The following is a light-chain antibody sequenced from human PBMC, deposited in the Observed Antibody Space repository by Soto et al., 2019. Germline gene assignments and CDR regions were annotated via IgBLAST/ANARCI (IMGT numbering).Light chain of an antibody. J-gene: IGLJ2*01. CDR1: SSNIGSYF. V-gene: IGLV1-47*01. Sequence: QSVLTQPPSASGTSGQRVTISCSGSSSNIGSYFVYWYQQLPGTAPKLLIYRNNQRPSGVPDRFSGSKSGTSASLAISGLRSEDEADYYCAAWDGNLSGPVFCGGTKLTVL. CDR3: AAWDGNLSGPV. CDR2: RNN.